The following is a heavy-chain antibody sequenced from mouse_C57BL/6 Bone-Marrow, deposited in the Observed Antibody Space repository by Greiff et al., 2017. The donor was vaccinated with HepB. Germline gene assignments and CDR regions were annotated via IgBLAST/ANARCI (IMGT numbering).Heavy chain of an antibody. CDR3: GRGNFWFAY. V-gene: IGHV1-82*01. CDR1: GYSFSSSW. J-gene: IGHJ3*01. CDR2: IYPGDGDT. Sequence: VQLQQSGPELVKPGASVKISCKASGYSFSSSWMNWVKQRPGKGLEWIGRIYPGDGDTNYNGKFKGKATLTADKSSSTAYMQLNSLTSEDSAVYFCGRGNFWFAYWGQGTLVTVSA.